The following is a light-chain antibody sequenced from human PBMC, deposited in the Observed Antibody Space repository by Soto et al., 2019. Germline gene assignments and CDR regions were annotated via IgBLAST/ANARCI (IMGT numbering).Light chain of an antibody. CDR2: SNN. CDR3: ASWDDSLTGYV. J-gene: IGLJ1*01. Sequence: QSALTQPPSASGTPGQRVTISCSGSSSNIGTNAVNWYQHLPGTAPKLLIYSNNRRPSGVPDRFSGSKSGTSASLAISGLQSEDEADYYCASWDDSLTGYVFGTGTKVTVL. CDR1: SSNIGTNA. V-gene: IGLV1-44*01.